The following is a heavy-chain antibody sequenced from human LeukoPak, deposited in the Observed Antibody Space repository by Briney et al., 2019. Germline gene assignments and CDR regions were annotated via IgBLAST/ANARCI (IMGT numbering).Heavy chain of an antibody. Sequence: PGGSLRLSCAASGFSFSTCAMNWVRQAPGKGLDWVSAISGSGGSTYSSDTVKGRFTISRDNSKNTLYLQMNSLRAEDTAVYYCARAIQYRFDPWGQGTLVTVSS. J-gene: IGHJ5*02. D-gene: IGHD2/OR15-2a*01. V-gene: IGHV3-23*01. CDR1: GFSFSTCA. CDR3: ARAIQYRFDP. CDR2: ISGSGGST.